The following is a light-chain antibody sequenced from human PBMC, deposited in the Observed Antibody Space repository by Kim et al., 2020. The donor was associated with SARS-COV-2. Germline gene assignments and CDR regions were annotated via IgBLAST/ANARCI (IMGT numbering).Light chain of an antibody. J-gene: IGKJ1*01. Sequence: DIQMTQSPSTLSAFVGDRVTITCWASQSVDGWLAWYQQKPGNAPRLLIYQASKLASGVPSRFSGSGSGTHFTLTVSNLQPHDSAVYYCKQYETYWTFGPGTKVDIK. V-gene: IGKV1-5*03. CDR1: QSVDGW. CDR2: QAS. CDR3: KQYETYWT.